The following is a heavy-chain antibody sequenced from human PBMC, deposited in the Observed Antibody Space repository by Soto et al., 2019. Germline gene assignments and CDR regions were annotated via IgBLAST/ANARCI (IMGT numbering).Heavy chain of an antibody. V-gene: IGHV4-59*11. CDR3: ARANWFFDY. D-gene: IGHD7-27*01. Sequence: QVQLQESGPGLVKPSETLSLTCTVSGGSINNHYWSWIRQPPGQGLEWIGYIYYSGSTNYNPSLNSRVTMSVDTSQNQFSLKLSSLPAADTAISYCARANWFFDYWGQGTLVTVSS. CDR2: IYYSGST. J-gene: IGHJ4*02. CDR1: GGSINNHY.